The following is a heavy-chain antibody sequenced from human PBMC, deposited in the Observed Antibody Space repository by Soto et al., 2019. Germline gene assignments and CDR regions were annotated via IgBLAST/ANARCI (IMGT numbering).Heavy chain of an antibody. CDR3: ARPYYYDSSGYYHFYY. CDR1: GYTFTSYG. D-gene: IGHD3-22*01. CDR2: ISAYNGNT. V-gene: IGHV1-18*04. Sequence: QVRLVQSGAEVKKPGASVKVSCKASGYTFTSYGISWVRQAPGQGLEGMGWISAYNGNTNYAQKLQGRVTMTTDTSTSTAYMEMRSLRSDDTAVYYCARPYYYDSSGYYHFYYWGQGNLVTVSS. J-gene: IGHJ4*02.